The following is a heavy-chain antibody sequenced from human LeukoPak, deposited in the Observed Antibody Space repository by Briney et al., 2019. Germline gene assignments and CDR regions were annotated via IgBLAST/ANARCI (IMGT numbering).Heavy chain of an antibody. CDR3: ARVGGVVVIRFDY. Sequence: SETLSRTCAVYGGSFSGYYWSWVRQPPGKGLEWIGEINHSGSTNYNPSLKSRVTISVDTSKNQFSLKLSSVTAADTAVYYCARVGGVVVIRFDYWGQGTLVPVSS. CDR1: GGSFSGYY. V-gene: IGHV4-34*01. D-gene: IGHD3-22*01. CDR2: INHSGST. J-gene: IGHJ4*02.